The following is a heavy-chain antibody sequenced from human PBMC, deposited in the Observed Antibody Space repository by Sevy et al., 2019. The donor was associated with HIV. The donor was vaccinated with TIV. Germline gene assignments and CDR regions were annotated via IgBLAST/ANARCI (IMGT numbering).Heavy chain of an antibody. CDR3: GRDPGLQWLASNDAFDI. Sequence: ASVKVSCKASGYTFTGYYMHWVRQAPGQGLEWMGWINPNSGGTNYAQKFQGRVTMTRDTSISTAYMELSRLRSDDTAVYYCGRDPGLQWLASNDAFDIWGHGTMVTVSS. J-gene: IGHJ3*02. V-gene: IGHV1-2*02. CDR1: GYTFTGYY. D-gene: IGHD6-19*01. CDR2: INPNSGGT.